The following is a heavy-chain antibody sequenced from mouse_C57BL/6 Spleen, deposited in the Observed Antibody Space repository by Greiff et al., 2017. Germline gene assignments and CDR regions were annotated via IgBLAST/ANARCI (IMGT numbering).Heavy chain of an antibody. CDR2: IWGGGST. V-gene: IGHV2-9*01. J-gene: IGHJ3*01. D-gene: IGHD2-14*01. CDR1: GFSLTKYG. CDR3: VKRGYDGGFAY. Sequence: QVQLKESGPGLVAPSQSLSIKCTVSGFSLTKYGVDWVRQPPGKGLEWLGVIWGGGSTNYNSALMSRLSISKDNSKSQVFLEMNSLQSDDTAMYLCVKRGYDGGFAYWGQGTLVTVSA.